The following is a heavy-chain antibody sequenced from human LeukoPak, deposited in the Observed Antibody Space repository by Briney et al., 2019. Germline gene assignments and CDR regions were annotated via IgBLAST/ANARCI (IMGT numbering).Heavy chain of an antibody. V-gene: IGHV4-39*01. CDR1: GGSINRSTTYY. CDR3: YSMGY. CDR2: IHYSGST. J-gene: IGHJ4*02. Sequence: SETLSLTCTVSGGSINRSTTYYRAWVRQPPGRGLEWIASIHYSGSTYYNPSLTRRATIAVDTRNNEFSLRLNTVTAADTAMYYCYSMGYWGQGTLVTVSS. D-gene: IGHD2-15*01.